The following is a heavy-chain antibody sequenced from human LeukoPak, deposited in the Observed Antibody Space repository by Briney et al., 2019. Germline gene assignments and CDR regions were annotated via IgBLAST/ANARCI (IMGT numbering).Heavy chain of an antibody. J-gene: IGHJ4*02. V-gene: IGHV1-18*01. D-gene: IGHD3-10*01. Sequence: ASVKVSCKASGYTFTSYGISWVRQAPGQGLEWMGWISAYNGNTNYAQKLQGRVTMTTDTSTSTAYIELRSLTSDDTAVYYCAREWFGESTRAIFDYWGQGTLVTVSS. CDR3: AREWFGESTRAIFDY. CDR1: GYTFTSYG. CDR2: ISAYNGNT.